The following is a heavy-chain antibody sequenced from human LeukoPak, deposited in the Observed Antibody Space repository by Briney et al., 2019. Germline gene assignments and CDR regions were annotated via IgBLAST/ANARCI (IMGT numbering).Heavy chain of an antibody. CDR2: IYYSGST. D-gene: IGHD6-13*01. Sequence: SETLSLTCTVSGGSISSSSYYWGWIRQPPGKGLEWIGGIYYSGSTYYNPSLKSRVTISVDTSKNQFSLKLSSVTAADTAGYYCARRGGYSSSWSVFDYWGQGTLVTVSS. CDR3: ARRGGYSSSWSVFDY. V-gene: IGHV4-39*07. CDR1: GGSISSSSYY. J-gene: IGHJ4*02.